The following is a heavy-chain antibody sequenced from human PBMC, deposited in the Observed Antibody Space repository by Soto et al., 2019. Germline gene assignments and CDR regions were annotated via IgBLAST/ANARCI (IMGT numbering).Heavy chain of an antibody. CDR3: AKVRRVTTLLDAFDI. V-gene: IGHV3-23*01. Sequence: GGSLRLSCAASGFTFSSYAMSWVRQAPGKGLEWVSAISGSGGSTYYADSVKGRFTISRDNSKNTLYPQMNSLRAEDTAVYYCAKVRRVTTLLDAFDIWGQGTMVTVSS. D-gene: IGHD4-17*01. CDR2: ISGSGGST. CDR1: GFTFSSYA. J-gene: IGHJ3*02.